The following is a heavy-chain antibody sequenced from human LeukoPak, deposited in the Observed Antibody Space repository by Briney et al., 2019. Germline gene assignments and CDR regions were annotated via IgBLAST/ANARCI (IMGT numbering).Heavy chain of an antibody. V-gene: IGHV4-30-4*08. CDR1: GGSISSGDYY. J-gene: IGHJ4*02. Sequence: PSETLSLTCTVSGGSISSGDYYWSWIRQPPGKGLEWIGYIYYSGSTYYNPSLKSRVTISVDTSKNQFSLKLSSVTAADTAVYYCAREPEYQLLRQGFDYWGQGTLVTVSS. CDR2: IYYSGST. CDR3: AREPEYQLLRQGFDY. D-gene: IGHD2-2*01.